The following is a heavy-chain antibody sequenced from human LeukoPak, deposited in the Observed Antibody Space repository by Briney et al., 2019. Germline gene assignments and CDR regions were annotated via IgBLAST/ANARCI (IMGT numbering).Heavy chain of an antibody. Sequence: PGGSLSLSHAASGFTFTRYDITWVRQAPGKGLEWVSGITYSSGYTYYADSVKGRFTISRDNSRNTLYLQMNSLRAEYTAVYYCAKDPSDLGGWGNNNYFDCWGQGTLVTVSS. CDR3: AKDPSDLGGWGNNNYFDC. J-gene: IGHJ4*02. D-gene: IGHD3-16*01. V-gene: IGHV3-23*01. CDR2: ITYSSGYT. CDR1: GFTFTRYD.